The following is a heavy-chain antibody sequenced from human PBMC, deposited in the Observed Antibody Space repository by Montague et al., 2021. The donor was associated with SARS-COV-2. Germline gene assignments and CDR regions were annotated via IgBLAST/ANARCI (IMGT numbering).Heavy chain of an antibody. CDR3: ARGVYYDGSGYYSFDY. J-gene: IGHJ4*02. CDR1: GDSVSSYSAA. V-gene: IGHV6-1*01. CDR2: TYYRSKWYN. D-gene: IGHD3-22*01. Sequence: CAISGDSVSSYSAAWNWIRQSPSIGLEWLGRTYYRSKWYNAYALSVKSRITINPDTSKNHFSLQLNSVTPEDTAIYYCARGVYYDGSGYYSFDYWGQGTLVTVSS.